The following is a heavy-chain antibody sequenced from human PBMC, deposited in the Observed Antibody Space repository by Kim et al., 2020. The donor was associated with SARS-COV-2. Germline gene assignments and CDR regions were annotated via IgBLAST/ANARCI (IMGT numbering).Heavy chain of an antibody. J-gene: IGHJ5*01. CDR2: ISSSSTYI. V-gene: IGHV3-21*01. CDR1: GFTFTDYS. D-gene: IGHD3-22*01. CDR3: ARDMIIGPLGRRFSA. Sequence: GGSLRLSCAASGFTFTDYSMNWLRQAPGKGLEWVSSISSSSTYIYYGDSVKGRFTVSRDNAKNSLFLQMNSLRAEDTAVYYCARDMIIGPLGRRFSAWG.